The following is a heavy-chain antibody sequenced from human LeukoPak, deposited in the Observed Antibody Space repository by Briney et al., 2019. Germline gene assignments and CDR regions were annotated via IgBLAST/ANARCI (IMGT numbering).Heavy chain of an antibody. D-gene: IGHD5-24*01. CDR1: GASISSHY. Sequence: PSETLSLTCSVSGASISSHYWSWIRQPPGKGLEWIGYIYYSVRTNYNPSLKSRATISVDMPNNQFSLKMSSVTAADTAVYYCARTGDGYNYYNYYYMDVWGKGTTVTVTS. J-gene: IGHJ6*03. CDR2: IYYSVRT. CDR3: ARTGDGYNYYNYYYMDV. V-gene: IGHV4-59*11.